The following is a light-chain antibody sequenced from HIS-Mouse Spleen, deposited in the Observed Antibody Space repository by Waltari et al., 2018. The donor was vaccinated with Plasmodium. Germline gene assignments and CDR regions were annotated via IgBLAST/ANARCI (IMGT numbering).Light chain of an antibody. Sequence: DIVMTQSPATLSVSPGERATLSCRASQSVSSNLAWYQQKPGQAPRLRIYGASTRATGIPARFSGSGSGTEFTLTISSLQSEDFAVYSCQQYNNWSFTFGPGTKVDIK. CDR1: QSVSSN. J-gene: IGKJ3*01. CDR3: QQYNNWSFT. V-gene: IGKV3-15*01. CDR2: GAS.